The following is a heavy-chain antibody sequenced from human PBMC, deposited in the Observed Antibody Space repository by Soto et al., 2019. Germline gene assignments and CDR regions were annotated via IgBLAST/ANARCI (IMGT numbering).Heavy chain of an antibody. V-gene: IGHV1-2*02. D-gene: IGHD3-16*01. CDR3: ARGNPFNYAGFDV. Sequence: GASVKVSCKTSGYSFIDYYIHWLRQASGQGPEWMGWMNAKSGDTFFAQRFQGKFNMTWDTSLSTAYMEVGSLTSDDTAMYYCARGNPFNYAGFDVWGQGTTVTVSS. J-gene: IGHJ6*02. CDR1: GYSFIDYY. CDR2: MNAKSGDT.